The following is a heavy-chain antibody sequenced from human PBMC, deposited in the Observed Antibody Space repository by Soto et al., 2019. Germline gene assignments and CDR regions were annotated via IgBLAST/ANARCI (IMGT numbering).Heavy chain of an antibody. Sequence: EVQLVESGGGLIQPGGSLRLSCAASGFTVSSNYMTWVRQAPGKGLEWVSVLYSGGSTYYADSVKGRFTISRDNSRNTLYLQMNSLRAEDTALYYCARDSRNRNFFDYWGQGTPVTVSS. CDR2: LYSGGST. J-gene: IGHJ4*02. V-gene: IGHV3-53*01. D-gene: IGHD2-2*01. CDR3: ARDSRNRNFFDY. CDR1: GFTVSSNY.